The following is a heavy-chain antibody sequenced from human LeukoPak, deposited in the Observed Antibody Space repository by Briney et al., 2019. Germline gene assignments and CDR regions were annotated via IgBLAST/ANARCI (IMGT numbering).Heavy chain of an antibody. CDR2: ISASGSNI. J-gene: IGHJ4*02. CDR1: GFPFSSYG. V-gene: IGHV3-48*03. CDR3: VRVKGTYFDF. Sequence: GGSLRLSCAASGFPFSSYGMNWVRQAPGKGLEWVSYISASGSNIYYLDSVKGRFTMSRDNAMNSLFLQMDRPRAEDTAVYYCVRVKGTYFDFWGQGTLVTVSS. D-gene: IGHD1-1*01.